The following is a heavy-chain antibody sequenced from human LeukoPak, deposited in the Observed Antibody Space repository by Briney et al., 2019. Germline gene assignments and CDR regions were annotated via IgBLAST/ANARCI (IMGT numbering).Heavy chain of an antibody. D-gene: IGHD3-16*01. CDR1: GFTFSSYW. V-gene: IGHV3-7*01. CDR2: IKQDGSEK. J-gene: IGHJ4*02. CDR3: ARDMTLGLFDY. Sequence: GGSLRLSCVASGFTFSSYWMSWVRQAPGKGLEWVANIKQDGSEKYYVDSVKGRFTISRDNAKNSLYLQMNSLRAEDTAVYYCARDMTLGLFDYWGQGTLVTVSS.